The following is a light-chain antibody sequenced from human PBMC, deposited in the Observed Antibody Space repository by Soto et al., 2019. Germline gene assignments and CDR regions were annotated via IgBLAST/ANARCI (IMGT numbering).Light chain of an antibody. Sequence: QSALAQPPSASGSPGQSVTISCTGTSSDVGAYDYVSWYQQHPGKAPKLVISEVTERPSGVPERFSGSKSGNTASLTVSGLQAEDESDYDCASYAGNNNFVRFGGGTKVTVL. CDR1: SSDVGAYDY. J-gene: IGLJ2*01. CDR3: ASYAGNNNFVR. CDR2: EVT. V-gene: IGLV2-8*01.